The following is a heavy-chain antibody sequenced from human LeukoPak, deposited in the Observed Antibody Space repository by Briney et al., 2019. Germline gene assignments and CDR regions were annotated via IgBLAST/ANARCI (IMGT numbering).Heavy chain of an antibody. CDR3: AKSLRNGSGWASDY. V-gene: IGHV3-9*01. D-gene: IGHD6-19*01. Sequence: PGGSLRLSCAASGLTFDVYAVHWVRQAPGKGLEWVSGITWSNGEIAYADSVKGRFTIFRDNAKMYLQMNSLRTEDTAVYYCAKSLRNGSGWASDYWGQGILVTVSS. J-gene: IGHJ4*02. CDR2: ITWSNGEI. CDR1: GLTFDVYA.